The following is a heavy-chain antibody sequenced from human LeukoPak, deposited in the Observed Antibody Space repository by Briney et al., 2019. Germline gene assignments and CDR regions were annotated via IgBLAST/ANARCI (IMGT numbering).Heavy chain of an antibody. D-gene: IGHD6-19*01. CDR2: ISSSSSYI. CDR1: GFTFSSYS. V-gene: IGHV3-21*01. Sequence: PGGSLRLSCAASGFTFSSYSMNWVRQAPGKGLGWVSSISSSSSYIYYADSVKGRFTISRDNAKNSLYLQMNSLRAEDTAVYYCAREAVAGYFGNWFDPWGQGTLVTVSS. J-gene: IGHJ5*02. CDR3: AREAVAGYFGNWFDP.